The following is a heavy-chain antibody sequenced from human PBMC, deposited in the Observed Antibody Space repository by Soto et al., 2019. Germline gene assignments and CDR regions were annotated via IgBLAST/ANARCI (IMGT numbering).Heavy chain of an antibody. CDR1: EYAFSSYA. V-gene: IGHV1-3*01. D-gene: IGHD3-3*01. CDR2: INAGNGHT. CDR3: ASPHDFWSNYFDY. J-gene: IGHJ4*02. Sequence: VQLVQSGAEVKKPGASVRVSCKPSEYAFSSYAIHWVRQAPGQRLEWMGWINAGNGHTRYSQKFQGRVIITANKSAKTAYMQPDSLTSGDTAVYYCASPHDFWSNYFDYWCQGTLVTVSS.